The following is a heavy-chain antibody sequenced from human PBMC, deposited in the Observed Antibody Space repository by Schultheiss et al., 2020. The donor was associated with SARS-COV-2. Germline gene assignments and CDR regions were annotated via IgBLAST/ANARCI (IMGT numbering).Heavy chain of an antibody. V-gene: IGHV3-33*01. CDR2: IWYDGSNK. J-gene: IGHJ6*02. CDR3: TTDIRYGSSCVDV. CDR1: GFTFSSYG. Sequence: GGSLRLSCAASGFTFSSYGMHWVRQAPGKGLEWVAVIWYDGSNKYYADSVKGRFTISRDNSKNTLYLQMNSLKTEDTAVYYCTTDIRYGSSCVDVWGQGTTVTVSS. D-gene: IGHD6-13*01.